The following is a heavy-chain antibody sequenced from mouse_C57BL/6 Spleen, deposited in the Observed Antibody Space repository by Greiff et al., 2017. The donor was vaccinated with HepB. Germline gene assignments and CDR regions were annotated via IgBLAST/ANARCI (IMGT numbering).Heavy chain of an antibody. D-gene: IGHD3-2*02. CDR1: GYTFPSYW. Sequence: QVQLQQPGAELVKPGASVKLSCKASGYTFPSYWMQWVKQRPGQGLEWIGEIDPSDSYTNYNQKFKGKATLTLDTSASTAYRQLSSLTSEDSAVYYCAGQTAQATWFAYWGQGTLVTVSA. V-gene: IGHV1-50*01. J-gene: IGHJ3*01. CDR3: AGQTAQATWFAY. CDR2: IDPSDSYT.